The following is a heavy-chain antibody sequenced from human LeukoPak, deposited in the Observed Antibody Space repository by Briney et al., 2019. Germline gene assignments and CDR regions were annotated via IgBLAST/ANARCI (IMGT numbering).Heavy chain of an antibody. CDR3: ATEGGRYNVDY. V-gene: IGHV4-39*07. CDR2: MYYSGST. J-gene: IGHJ4*02. CDR1: GGSISSSSYY. Sequence: SETLSLTRTVSGGSISSSSYYWGWIRQPPGKGLEWIGSMYYSGSTYHNPSLKSRVTISVDTSKNQFSLKLRSVTAADTAVYYCATEGGRYNVDYWGQGTLVTVSS. D-gene: IGHD1-26*01.